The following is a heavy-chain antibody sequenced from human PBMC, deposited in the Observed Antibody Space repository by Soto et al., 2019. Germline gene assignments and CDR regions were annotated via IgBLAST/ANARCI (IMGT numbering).Heavy chain of an antibody. D-gene: IGHD3-22*01. J-gene: IGHJ4*02. CDR1: GGSFSGYY. V-gene: IGHV4-34*01. Sequence: PSETLSLTCAVYGGSFSGYYWSWIRQPPGKGLEWIGEINHSGSTNYNPSLKSRVTISVDTSKNQFSLKLSSVTAADTAVYYCARGWYYYDSSGYYPSYYYFDYWGQGTLVTVSS. CDR3: ARGWYYYDSSGYYPSYYYFDY. CDR2: INHSGST.